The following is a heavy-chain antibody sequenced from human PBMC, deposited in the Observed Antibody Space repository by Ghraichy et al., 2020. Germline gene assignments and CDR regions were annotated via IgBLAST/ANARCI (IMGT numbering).Heavy chain of an antibody. CDR2: IYNGDST. Sequence: LSLTCAASGFTVSSSYMSWVRQPPGKGLEWVSVIYNGDSTYYADSVKGRFIISRDKSKDTLSLQMNSLTVEDTAVYFCARGVRGYSHGSRFDYWGQGILVTVSS. D-gene: IGHD5-18*01. J-gene: IGHJ4*02. CDR1: GFTVSSSY. V-gene: IGHV3-53*01. CDR3: ARGVRGYSHGSRFDY.